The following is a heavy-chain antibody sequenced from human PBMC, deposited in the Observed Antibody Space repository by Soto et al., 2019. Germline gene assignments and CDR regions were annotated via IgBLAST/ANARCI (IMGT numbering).Heavy chain of an antibody. D-gene: IGHD6-19*01. CDR2: ISGSDGST. V-gene: IGHV3-23*01. Sequence: VQLLESGGGLVQPGGSLRSSCAASGFTFSSYAMSWVSQAPGKGLEWVSVISGSDGSTYYADSVTGRFPISRDNSKNALSLQMSCLRAEDTAVYYCARRSSGWYFDYWGHGTMVTVSS. J-gene: IGHJ4*01. CDR1: GFTFSSYA. CDR3: ARRSSGWYFDY.